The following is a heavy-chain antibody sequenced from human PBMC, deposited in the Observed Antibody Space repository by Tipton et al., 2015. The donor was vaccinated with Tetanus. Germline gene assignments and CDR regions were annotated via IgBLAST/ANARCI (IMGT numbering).Heavy chain of an antibody. D-gene: IGHD2-15*01. CDR2: IWYDGSDR. CDR3: AREADCSGGSCYSGDFDY. CDR1: GFTFSSYG. V-gene: IGHV3-33*01. Sequence: SGFTFSSYGMHWVRQAPGKGLEWVSVIWYDGSDRYYADSVKGRFTISRDNSKNTLYLQMNSLRAEDTAVDYCAREADCSGGSCYSGDFDYWGQGTLVTVSS. J-gene: IGHJ4*02.